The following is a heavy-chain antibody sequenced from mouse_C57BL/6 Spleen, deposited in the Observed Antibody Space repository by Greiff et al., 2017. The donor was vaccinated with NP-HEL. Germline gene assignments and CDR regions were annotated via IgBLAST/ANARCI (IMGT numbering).Heavy chain of an antibody. CDR3: ARRRAYYSNYGYYAMDY. CDR1: GYTFTDYY. D-gene: IGHD2-5*01. Sequence: EVQLQQSGPELVKPGASVKISCKASGYTFTDYYMNWVKQSHGKSLEWIGDINPNNGGTSYNQKFKGKATLTVDKSSSTAYMELRSLTSEDSAVYYCARRRAYYSNYGYYAMDYWGQGTSVTVSS. CDR2: INPNNGGT. J-gene: IGHJ4*01. V-gene: IGHV1-26*01.